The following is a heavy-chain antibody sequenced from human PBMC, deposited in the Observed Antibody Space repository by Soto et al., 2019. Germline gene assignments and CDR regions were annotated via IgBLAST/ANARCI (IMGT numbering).Heavy chain of an antibody. D-gene: IGHD3-3*01. V-gene: IGHV1-3*01. J-gene: IGHJ6*02. CDR1: GYTFTSYA. Sequence: ASVKVSCKASGYTFTSYAMHWVRQAPGQRLEWMGWINAGNGNTKYSQKFQGRVTITRDTSASTAYMELSSLRSEDTAVYYCARPLENYDFWSGYYTPQYYYYGMDVWGQGTTVTVSS. CDR3: ARPLENYDFWSGYYTPQYYYYGMDV. CDR2: INAGNGNT.